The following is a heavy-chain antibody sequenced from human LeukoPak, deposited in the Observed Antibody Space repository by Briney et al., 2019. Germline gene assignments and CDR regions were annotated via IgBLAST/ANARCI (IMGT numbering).Heavy chain of an antibody. J-gene: IGHJ4*02. CDR1: GFTFSNAW. D-gene: IGHD6-19*01. CDR3: TTVAGQAARNFDY. Sequence: LGGSLRLSCAASGFTFSNAWMTWVRQAPGKGLEWVGRIKSKTDGGTTDYAAPVKGRFTISRDDSKNTLYLQMNSLKTEDTAVYYCTTVAGQAARNFDYWGQGTLVTVSS. V-gene: IGHV3-15*01. CDR2: IKSKTDGGTT.